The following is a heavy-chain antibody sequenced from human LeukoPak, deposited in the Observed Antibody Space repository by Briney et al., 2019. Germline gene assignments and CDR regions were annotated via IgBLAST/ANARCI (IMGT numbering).Heavy chain of an antibody. V-gene: IGHV3-30*18. D-gene: IGHD3-10*01. Sequence: GGSLRLSCAASGFTFSTCGMHWVRQAPGKGLEWVALISYDGSNKYYTDSVKGRFTISRDNSKNTLYLQMNSLRADDTAVYYCAKDPRGGFGELSWGIDYWGQGTLVTVTS. J-gene: IGHJ4*02. CDR1: GFTFSTCG. CDR3: AKDPRGGFGELSWGIDY. CDR2: ISYDGSNK.